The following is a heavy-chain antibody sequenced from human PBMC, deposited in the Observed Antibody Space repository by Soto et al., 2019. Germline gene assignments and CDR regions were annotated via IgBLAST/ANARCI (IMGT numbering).Heavy chain of an antibody. D-gene: IGHD6-19*01. CDR1: GFTFSSYS. CDR2: ISSSSSTI. Sequence: PVGSLRLSCAASGFTFSSYSMNWVRQAPGKGLEWVSYISSSSSTIYYADSVKGRFTISRDNAKNSLYLQMNSLRDEDTAVYYCARDRARGSSGWYGMDVWGQGTTVTVSS. V-gene: IGHV3-48*02. CDR3: ARDRARGSSGWYGMDV. J-gene: IGHJ6*02.